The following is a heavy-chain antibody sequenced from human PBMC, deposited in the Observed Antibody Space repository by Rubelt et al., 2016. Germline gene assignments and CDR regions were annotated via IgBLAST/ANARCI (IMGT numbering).Heavy chain of an antibody. V-gene: IGHV3-21*01. CDR2: ISSSSSYI. J-gene: IGHJ4*02. Sequence: LVESGGGLVQPGGSLRLSCAASGFTFSRYSMNWVRQAPGKGLEWVSSISSSSSYIYYADSVKGRFTISRDNAQNSLYLQMNSLRAEDTAVYYCARGISNYVDYWGQGTLVTVSS. CDR1: GFTFSRYS. CDR3: ARGISNYVDY. D-gene: IGHD4-11*01.